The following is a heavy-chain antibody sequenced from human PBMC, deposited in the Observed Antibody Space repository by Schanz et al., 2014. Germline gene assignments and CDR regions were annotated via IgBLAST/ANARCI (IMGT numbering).Heavy chain of an antibody. CDR2: IKQDESER. Sequence: VQLVESGGGVVQPGRSLRLSCAASGFTMITYAMHWVRQPPGKGLEWVANIKQDESERSYVDSVKGRFTISRDNAKNSLYLQMNSLRAEDTAVYYCARDKGGYYPFDYWGQGTLVTVSS. D-gene: IGHD3-3*01. CDR3: ARDKGGYYPFDY. CDR1: GFTMITYA. V-gene: IGHV3-7*01. J-gene: IGHJ4*02.